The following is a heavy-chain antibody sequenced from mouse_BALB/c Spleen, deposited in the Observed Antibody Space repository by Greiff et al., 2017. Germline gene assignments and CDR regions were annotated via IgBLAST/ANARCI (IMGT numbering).Heavy chain of an antibody. J-gene: IGHJ2*01. D-gene: IGHD2-1*01. CDR1: GFTFSDYY. Sequence: DVKLVESGGGLVKPGGSLKLSCAASGFTFSDYYMYWVRQTPEKRLEWVATISDGGSYTYYPDSVKGRFTISRDNAKNNLYLQMSSLKSEDTAMYYCARDQGTNGNYDFDYWGQGTTLTVSS. V-gene: IGHV5-4*02. CDR3: ARDQGTNGNYDFDY. CDR2: ISDGGSYT.